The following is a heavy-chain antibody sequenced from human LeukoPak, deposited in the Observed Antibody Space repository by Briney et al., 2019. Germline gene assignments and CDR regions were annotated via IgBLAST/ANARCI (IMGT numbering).Heavy chain of an antibody. J-gene: IGHJ4*02. CDR2: ISYDGSNK. CDR1: GFTFSSYA. D-gene: IGHD2-15*01. V-gene: IGHV3-30-3*01. CDR3: ARDPCSGGSCYRNFDY. Sequence: GGSLRLSCAASGFTFSSYAMHWVRQAPGKGLEWVAVISYDGSNKYYADSVKGRLTIARDNSKNTLYLQMNSLRAEDTAVYHCARDPCSGGSCYRNFDYWGQGTLVTVSS.